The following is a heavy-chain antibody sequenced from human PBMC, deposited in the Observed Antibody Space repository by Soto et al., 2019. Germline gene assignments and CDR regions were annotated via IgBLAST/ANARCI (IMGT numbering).Heavy chain of an antibody. D-gene: IGHD2-21*02. CDR2: TYYRSKWYN. CDR3: ASGGYCGGDCYYFDY. V-gene: IGHV6-1*01. Sequence: KQSQTLSLTCAISGDSVSSNSAAWNWIRQSPSRGLEWLGRTYYRSKWYNDYAVSVKSRRIINPDTSKNQFSLQLNSVTPDDKAADYCASGGYCGGDCYYFDYWGQGTLVTVSS. CDR1: GDSVSSNSAA. J-gene: IGHJ4*02.